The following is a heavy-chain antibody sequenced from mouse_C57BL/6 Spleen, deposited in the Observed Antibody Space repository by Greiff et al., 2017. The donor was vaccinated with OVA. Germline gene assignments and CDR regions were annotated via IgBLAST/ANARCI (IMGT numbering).Heavy chain of an antibody. Sequence: DVKLQESGPGLVKPSQSLSLTCSVTGYSITSGYYWNWIRQFPGNKLEWMGYISYDGSNNYNPSLTNRISITRDTSKNQFFLKLNSVTTEDTATYYCARDRPSYWYFDVWGTGTTVTVSS. J-gene: IGHJ1*03. D-gene: IGHD6-1*01. CDR1: GYSITSGYY. V-gene: IGHV3-6*01. CDR3: ARDRPSYWYFDV. CDR2: ISYDGSN.